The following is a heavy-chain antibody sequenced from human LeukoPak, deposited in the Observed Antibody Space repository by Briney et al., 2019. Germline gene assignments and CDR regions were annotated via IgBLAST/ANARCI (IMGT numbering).Heavy chain of an antibody. CDR1: GFTFSSYA. Sequence: GGSLRLSCAASGFTFSSYAMSWVRQAPGKGLEWVSAISGSGGGTYYADSVKGRFTISRDNSKNTLYLQMNSLRAEDTAVYYCAKDGYCSGGSCFDNFDYWGQGTLVTVSS. CDR2: ISGSGGGT. D-gene: IGHD2-15*01. V-gene: IGHV3-23*01. CDR3: AKDGYCSGGSCFDNFDY. J-gene: IGHJ4*02.